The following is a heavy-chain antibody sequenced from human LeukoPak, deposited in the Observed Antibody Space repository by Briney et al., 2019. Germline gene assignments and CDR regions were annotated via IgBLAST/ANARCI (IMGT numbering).Heavy chain of an antibody. V-gene: IGHV1-2*02. Sequence: ASLKVSCKASGYTFTGYYLHWVRQAPGQGLEWMGWINPNSGDTKYAQKFQGRVTMTRDTSISSAYMELNSLTSDDTAVYYCASKWVTYYYNSSAYHYPIDVFDIWGQGTMVTVSS. J-gene: IGHJ3*02. CDR3: ASKWVTYYYNSSAYHYPIDVFDI. D-gene: IGHD3-22*01. CDR2: INPNSGDT. CDR1: GYTFTGYY.